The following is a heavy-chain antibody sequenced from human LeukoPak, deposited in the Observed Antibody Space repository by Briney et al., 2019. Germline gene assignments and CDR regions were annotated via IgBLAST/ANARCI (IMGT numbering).Heavy chain of an antibody. CDR1: GGSISSYY. D-gene: IGHD4-17*01. CDR3: VRSYAEETSSYDY. J-gene: IGHJ4*02. V-gene: IGHV4-59*01. CDR2: IYYSGST. Sequence: PSETLSLTCTVSGGSISSYYWSWIRQPPGKGLEWIGYIYYSGSTDYNPSLKSRVTISVDTSKNQFSLKLTSVTAADTAVYYCVRSYAEETSSYDYWGQGTLVTVSS.